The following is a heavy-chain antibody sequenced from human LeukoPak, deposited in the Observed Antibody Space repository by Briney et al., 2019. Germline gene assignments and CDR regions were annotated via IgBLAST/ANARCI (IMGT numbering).Heavy chain of an antibody. CDR3: ARWGHFDTSGYFVVDY. J-gene: IGHJ4*02. CDR2: IWYDGSNK. CDR1: GFTFSSYG. D-gene: IGHD3-22*01. V-gene: IGHV3-33*01. Sequence: PGGSLRLSCAASGFTFSSYGMHWVRQAPGKGLEWVAVIWYDGSNKYYADSVKGRFTISRDNSKNTLYLQMNSLGAEDTAVYYCARWGHFDTSGYFVVDYWGQGTLVTVSS.